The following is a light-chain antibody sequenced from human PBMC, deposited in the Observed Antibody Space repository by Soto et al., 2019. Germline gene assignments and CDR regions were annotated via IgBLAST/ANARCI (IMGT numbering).Light chain of an antibody. V-gene: IGLV2-23*01. CDR2: EGT. CDR3: QSYDGSLSGYV. J-gene: IGLJ1*01. CDR1: SSDVGAYNL. Sequence: QSALTQPASVSGSPEQSITISCTGTSSDVGAYNLVSWYQQHPGKAPRLIIYEGTKRPSGISHRFSGSKSDNTASLTISGLQAEDEADYYCQSYDGSLSGYVFGTGTKLTVL.